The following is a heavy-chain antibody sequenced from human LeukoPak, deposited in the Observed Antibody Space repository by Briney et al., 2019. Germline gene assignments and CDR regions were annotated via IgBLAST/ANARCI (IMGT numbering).Heavy chain of an antibody. CDR3: AKHGFGVFEGY. Sequence: GGSLRLSCAASGFTFSSYAMSWVRQAPGKGLQWVSGISGSGGSTYYADSVKGRFTISRDNSKNTLYLQMNSLRAEDTAVYYCAKHGFGVFEGYWGQGTLVTVSS. D-gene: IGHD3-10*01. CDR2: ISGSGGST. V-gene: IGHV3-23*01. J-gene: IGHJ4*02. CDR1: GFTFSSYA.